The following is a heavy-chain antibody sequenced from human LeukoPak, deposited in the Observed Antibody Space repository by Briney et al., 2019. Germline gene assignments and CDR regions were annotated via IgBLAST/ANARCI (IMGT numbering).Heavy chain of an antibody. CDR1: AFIFSNYW. CDR3: ARDTFRGDLDY. D-gene: IGHD2/OR15-2a*01. Sequence: GGSLRLSCEASAFIFSNYWMSWVRQAPGRGLEWVANIKEDGGDKYYVDSVKGRFTIPRDNAKRSLYLQMISLRAEDTAVYYCARDTFRGDLDYWGQGPLVTVSS. J-gene: IGHJ4*02. CDR2: IKEDGGDK. V-gene: IGHV3-7*01.